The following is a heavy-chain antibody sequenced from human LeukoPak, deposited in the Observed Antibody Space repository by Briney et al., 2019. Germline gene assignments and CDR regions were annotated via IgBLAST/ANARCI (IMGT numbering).Heavy chain of an antibody. CDR2: ISSSSSYI. J-gene: IGHJ4*02. CDR3: ARAKDDYVAIYYFDY. V-gene: IGHV3-21*01. CDR1: GFTFSSYA. Sequence: PGGSLRLSCAASGFTFSSYAMSWVRQPPGKGLEWVSSISSSSSYIYYADSVKGRFTISRDNAKNSLYLQMNSLRAEDTAVYYCARAKDDYVAIYYFDYWGQGTLVTVSS. D-gene: IGHD3-16*01.